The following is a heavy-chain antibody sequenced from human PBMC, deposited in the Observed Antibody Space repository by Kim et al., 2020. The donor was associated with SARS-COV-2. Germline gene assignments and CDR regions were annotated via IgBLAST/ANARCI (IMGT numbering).Heavy chain of an antibody. CDR2: TT. J-gene: IGHJ4*02. Sequence: TTNYADAVECAFTVTRDNVKNSLYLQMNSLRDEHTGVYYCARDPLAGTPHWGQGTLVTVSS. V-gene: IGHV3-48*02. CDR3: ARDPLAGTPH.